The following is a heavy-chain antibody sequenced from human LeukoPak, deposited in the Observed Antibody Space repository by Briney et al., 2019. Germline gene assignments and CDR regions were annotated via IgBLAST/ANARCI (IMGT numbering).Heavy chain of an antibody. V-gene: IGHV4-34*01. CDR3: ARGGSSWYLTFDY. CDR1: GGSFSGYY. CDR2: IYYSGST. Sequence: SETLSLTCGVYGGSFSGYYWSWIRQPPGKGLEWIGSIYYSGSTYYNPSLKSRVTISVDTSKNQFSLKLSSVTAADTAVYYCARGGSSWYLTFDYWGQGTLVTISS. J-gene: IGHJ4*02. D-gene: IGHD6-13*01.